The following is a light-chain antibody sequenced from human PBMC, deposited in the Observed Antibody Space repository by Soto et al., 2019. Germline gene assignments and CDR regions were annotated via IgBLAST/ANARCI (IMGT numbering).Light chain of an antibody. CDR2: GAS. Sequence: EIVLTQSPGTLSLSPGERATLSCRASQSVSSSYLAWYQQKPDQAPRLLIYGASSRATGIPDRFSGSGSGTDFTLTISRLEPEDSAVYYCQQYGSSPLMYTFGQGTKLEIK. V-gene: IGKV3-20*01. J-gene: IGKJ2*01. CDR3: QQYGSSPLMYT. CDR1: QSVSSSY.